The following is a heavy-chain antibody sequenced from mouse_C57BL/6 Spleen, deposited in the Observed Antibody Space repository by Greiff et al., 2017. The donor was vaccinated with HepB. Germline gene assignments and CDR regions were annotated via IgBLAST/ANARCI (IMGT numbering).Heavy chain of an antibody. V-gene: IGHV7-3*01. D-gene: IGHD4-1*01. CDR3: ARSPANWVFDY. CDR2: IRNKANGYTT. CDR1: GFTFTDYY. Sequence: EVKLVESGGGLVQPGGSLSLSCAASGFTFTDYYMSWVRQPPGKALEWLGFIRNKANGYTTEYSASVKGRFTISRDNSQSILYLQMNALRAEDSATYYGARSPANWVFDYWGQGTTLTVSS. J-gene: IGHJ2*01.